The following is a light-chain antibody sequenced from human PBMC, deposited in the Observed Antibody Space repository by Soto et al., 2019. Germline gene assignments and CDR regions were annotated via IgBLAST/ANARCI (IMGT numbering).Light chain of an antibody. V-gene: IGLV2-23*01. CDR2: EGS. J-gene: IGLJ3*02. CDR1: SSDVGSYNL. CDR3: CSYAGSTTWV. Sequence: QSALTQPASVSGSPGQSITISCTGTSSDVGSYNLVSWYQQYPGKVPKVIIYEGSKRPSGVPNRLSGTKSGNTASLTISGLQAEDGADYYCCSYAGSTTWVFGGGTKLTVL.